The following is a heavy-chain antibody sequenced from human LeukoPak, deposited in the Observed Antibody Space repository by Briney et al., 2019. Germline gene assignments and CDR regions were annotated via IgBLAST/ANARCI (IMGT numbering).Heavy chain of an antibody. J-gene: IGHJ5*02. Sequence: GGSLRLSCAASGFTFDDYAMHWVRQAPGKGLEWVSGISWNSGSIGYADSVKGRFTISRDNAKNSLYLQMNSLRAEDMALYYCAKGKYFEWQNNWFDPWGQGTLVTVSS. CDR2: ISWNSGSI. V-gene: IGHV3-9*03. CDR1: GFTFDDYA. D-gene: IGHD3-9*01. CDR3: AKGKYFEWQNNWFDP.